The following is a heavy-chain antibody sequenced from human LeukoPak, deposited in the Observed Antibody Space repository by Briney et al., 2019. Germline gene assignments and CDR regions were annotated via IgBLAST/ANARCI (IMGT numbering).Heavy chain of an antibody. D-gene: IGHD4-17*01. J-gene: IGHJ5*02. CDR2: IYWDDDK. CDR3: ARTNHDYGDYSRSVWFDP. Sequence: SGPTLVKPTQTLTLTCTFSGFSLSTSGVGVGWIRQPPGKALEWLALIYWDDDKRYSPSLKSRLTITKDTSKNQVVLTMTNMDPVDTATYYCARTNHDYGDYSRSVWFDPWGQGTLVTVSS. V-gene: IGHV2-5*02. CDR1: GFSLSTSGVG.